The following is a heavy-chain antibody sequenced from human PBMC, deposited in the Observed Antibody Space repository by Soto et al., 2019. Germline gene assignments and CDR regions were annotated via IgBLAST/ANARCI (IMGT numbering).Heavy chain of an antibody. J-gene: IGHJ4*02. CDR2: IYYSGST. V-gene: IGHV4-59*01. D-gene: IGHD4-17*01. CDR3: ARENYGDLGLVSFDY. CDR1: GGSISSYY. Sequence: SETLSLTCTVSGGSISSYYWSWIRQPPGKGLEWIGYIYYSGSTNYNPSLKSRVTISVDTSKNQFSLKLSSVTAADTAVYYCARENYGDLGLVSFDYWGQGTLVTVSS.